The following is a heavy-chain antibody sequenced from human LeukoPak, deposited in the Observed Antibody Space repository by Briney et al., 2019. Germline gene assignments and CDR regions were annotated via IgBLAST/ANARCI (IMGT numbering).Heavy chain of an antibody. CDR3: ARVRIVATISPSRAFDI. J-gene: IGHJ3*02. CDR1: GFTFDDYG. V-gene: IGHV3-20*04. CDR2: INWNGGST. D-gene: IGHD5-12*01. Sequence: GGSLRLSCAASGFTFDDYGMSWVRQAPGKGLEWVSGINWNGGSTVYADSVKGRFTISRDNAKNSLYLQMNSLRAEDTAVYYCARVRIVATISPSRAFDIWGQGTMVTVSS.